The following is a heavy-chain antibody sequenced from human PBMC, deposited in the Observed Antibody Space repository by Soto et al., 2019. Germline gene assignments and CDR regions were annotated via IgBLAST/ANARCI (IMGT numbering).Heavy chain of an antibody. CDR1: GQSFSGHS. CDR3: ARGSGIVALPGELEDVKYDY. Sequence: QVQLQQWGAGLVKPSETLSLSCAVSGQSFSGHSWAWIRQPPGKGLEWIGEINESGSTYYNPSRKSRGTISTDTSKNPFSLKLSSVSAADTAAYFCARGSGIVALPGELEDVKYDYWGQGTLVNVSS. CDR2: INESGST. J-gene: IGHJ4*02. D-gene: IGHD1-1*01. V-gene: IGHV4-34*01.